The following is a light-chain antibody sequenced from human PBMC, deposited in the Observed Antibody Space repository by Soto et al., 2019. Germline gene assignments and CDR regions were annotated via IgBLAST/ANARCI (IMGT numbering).Light chain of an antibody. Sequence: DIQMTQSPSTLSGSVGDRVTITCRASQTISSWLAWYQQKPGKAPKLLIYKASTLKSGVPSRFSGSGSGTEFTLTISSLQPDDFATYYCMQGTHWPWTFGQGTKVDIK. V-gene: IGKV1-5*03. CDR3: MQGTHWPWT. CDR2: KAS. J-gene: IGKJ1*01. CDR1: QTISSW.